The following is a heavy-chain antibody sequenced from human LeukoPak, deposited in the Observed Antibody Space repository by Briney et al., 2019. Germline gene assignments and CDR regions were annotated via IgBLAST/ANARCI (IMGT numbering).Heavy chain of an antibody. D-gene: IGHD2-2*01. Sequence: ASVKVSCKASGYTFTSYAMHWVRQAPGQGLEWMGWINTNTGNPTYAQGFTGRFVFSLDTSVSTAYLQISSLKAEDTAVYYCARVSYCRSTSCYPDYWGQGTLVTVSS. J-gene: IGHJ4*02. CDR2: INTNTGNP. V-gene: IGHV7-4-1*02. CDR3: ARVSYCRSTSCYPDY. CDR1: GYTFTSYA.